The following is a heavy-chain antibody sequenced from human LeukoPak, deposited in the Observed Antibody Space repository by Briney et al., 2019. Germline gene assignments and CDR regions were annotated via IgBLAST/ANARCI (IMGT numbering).Heavy chain of an antibody. CDR1: GYTLPHYY. V-gene: IGHV1-2*02. D-gene: IGHD2-2*02. J-gene: IGHJ3*02. CDR2: INLNNGGQ. CDR3: ASDWGLSQLEYCSNTNCYMGAFDI. Sequence: ASVKVPRKPSGYTLPHYYMHWVGQAPGQGVDGMGWINLNNGGQNFPPNFQGSVTMTRDTSISTAYMKLSRLRSDDTAVYYCASDWGLSQLEYCSNTNCYMGAFDIWGQGTMVTVSS.